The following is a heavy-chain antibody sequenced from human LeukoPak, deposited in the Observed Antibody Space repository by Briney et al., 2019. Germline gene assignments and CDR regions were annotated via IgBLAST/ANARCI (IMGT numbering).Heavy chain of an antibody. CDR3: ARNLPAADY. CDR2: ISYDGSNK. Sequence: GGSLRLSCAASGFTFSSYAMHWVRQAPGKGLERVAVISYDGSNKYYADSVKGRFTISRDNSKNTLYLQMNSLRAEDTAVYYCARNLPAADYWGQGTLVTVSS. J-gene: IGHJ4*02. V-gene: IGHV3-30-3*01. CDR1: GFTFSSYA. D-gene: IGHD2-2*01.